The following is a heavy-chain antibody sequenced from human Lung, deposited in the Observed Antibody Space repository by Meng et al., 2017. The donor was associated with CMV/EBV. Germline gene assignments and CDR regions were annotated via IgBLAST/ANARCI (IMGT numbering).Heavy chain of an antibody. CDR2: INSSNGGV. CDR3: ARGNYCTTSSCNVW. Sequence: SVQVSCXASGYTFTDYYLHWVRQAHGQGLEWMGRINSSNGGVNNAQKFQDRVTMTRDTSISTSFMELSSQTSDDTAIYYYARGNYCTTSSCNVWWGQGTXVTVAS. CDR1: GYTFTDYY. J-gene: IGHJ4*02. V-gene: IGHV1-2*06. D-gene: IGHD2-2*01.